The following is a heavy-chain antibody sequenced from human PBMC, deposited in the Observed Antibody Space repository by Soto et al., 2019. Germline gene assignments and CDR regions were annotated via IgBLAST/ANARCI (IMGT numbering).Heavy chain of an antibody. CDR3: ARVIATAVHWFDP. V-gene: IGHV4-4*02. Sequence: QVQLQESGPGLVKPSGTLSLTCAVSGGSISSTNWWSWVRQPPGKGLEWIGDIYHSGSTNYNPSLKSRVTISVDKSKNQFSLKLRSVTAADTAVYYCARVIATAVHWFDPWGQGTLVTVSS. CDR1: GGSISSTNW. D-gene: IGHD6-13*01. J-gene: IGHJ5*02. CDR2: IYHSGST.